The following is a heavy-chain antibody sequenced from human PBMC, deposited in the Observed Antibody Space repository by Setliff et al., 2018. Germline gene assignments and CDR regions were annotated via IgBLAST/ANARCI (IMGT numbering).Heavy chain of an antibody. V-gene: IGHV1-3*01. CDR1: GYTFTNYL. CDR3: ARVRGSGTLLSEFEY. Sequence: ASVKVSCKASGYTFTNYLIYWLRQAPGQRLEWVGWIDAGDGETKYSRNFQGRVTITRDISATTVYMDLSSLRSGDTAVYYCARVRGSGTLLSEFEYWGQGTLVTVSS. J-gene: IGHJ4*02. CDR2: IDAGDGET. D-gene: IGHD3-10*01.